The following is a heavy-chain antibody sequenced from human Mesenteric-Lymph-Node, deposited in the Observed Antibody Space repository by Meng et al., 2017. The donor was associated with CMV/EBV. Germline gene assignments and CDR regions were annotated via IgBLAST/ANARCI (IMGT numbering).Heavy chain of an antibody. D-gene: IGHD7-27*01. CDR1: GFSFSSHW. V-gene: IGHV3-74*03. Sequence: GESLKISCSASGFSFSSHWMHWVRQAPGKGLVWVSGITNDGSGIKYADSVKGRFTISRDNARNTLYLQMSSLRAEDTAVYYCTKAGEGHWGSDCWGQGTLVTVSS. CDR2: ITNDGSGI. J-gene: IGHJ4*02. CDR3: TKAGEGHWGSDC.